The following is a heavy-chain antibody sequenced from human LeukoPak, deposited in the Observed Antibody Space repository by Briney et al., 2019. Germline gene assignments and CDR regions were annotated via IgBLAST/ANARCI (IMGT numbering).Heavy chain of an antibody. CDR1: GFPFDVHA. J-gene: IGHJ4*02. CDR2: IGGPAET. V-gene: IGHV3-23*01. CDR3: AKDWTSHNGVYDCLDF. D-gene: IGHD3-16*01. Sequence: GGSLRLSCAASGFPFDVHAMTWVRQAPGKGPEWVATIGGPAETFYADSVKGRFTISRDNTRYTLYLQMNRLRAEDSALYYCAKDWTSHNGVYDCLDFWGQGTQVTVSS.